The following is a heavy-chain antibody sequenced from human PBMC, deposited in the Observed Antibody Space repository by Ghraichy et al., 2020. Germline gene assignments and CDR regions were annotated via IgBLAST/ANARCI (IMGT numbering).Heavy chain of an antibody. D-gene: IGHD3-10*01. J-gene: IGHJ6*02. Sequence: LSLTCAASGFTFSSYYMSWVRQAPGKGLEWLANIKEDGSEKYYVDSVKGRFTISRDNAKNSLYLQMNSLRADDTAVYYCARPRGVLYYYSMDVWGQGTTVTVSS. CDR1: GFTFSSYY. V-gene: IGHV3-7*01. CDR3: ARPRGVLYYYSMDV. CDR2: IKEDGSEK.